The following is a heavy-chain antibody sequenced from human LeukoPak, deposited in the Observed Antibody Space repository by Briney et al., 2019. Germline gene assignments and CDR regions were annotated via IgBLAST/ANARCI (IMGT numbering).Heavy chain of an antibody. J-gene: IGHJ4*02. CDR1: GYTLTELS. CDR3: VGTADYYDSSGYHPF. Sequence: ASVKVSCKVSGYTLTELSMHWVRQAPGKGLEWMGGFDPEDGETIYAQKFQGRVTMTEDTSTGTAYMELSSLRSEDTAAYYCVGTADYYDSSGYHPFWGQGTLVTVSS. CDR2: FDPEDGET. D-gene: IGHD3-22*01. V-gene: IGHV1-24*01.